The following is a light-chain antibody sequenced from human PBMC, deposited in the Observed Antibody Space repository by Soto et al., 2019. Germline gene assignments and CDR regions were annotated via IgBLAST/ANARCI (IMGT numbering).Light chain of an antibody. CDR2: EVI. Sequence: QSALTQPASVSGTPGQSITISCTGSNSDVGRYDFVSWYQHHPGRAPKLIVSEVIHRPSGISNRFSGSKSGNTASLTISGLQSEDDADYYCITYTSDDDSYVFGTGTKLTVL. CDR3: ITYTSDDDSYV. J-gene: IGLJ1*01. CDR1: NSDVGRYDF. V-gene: IGLV2-14*01.